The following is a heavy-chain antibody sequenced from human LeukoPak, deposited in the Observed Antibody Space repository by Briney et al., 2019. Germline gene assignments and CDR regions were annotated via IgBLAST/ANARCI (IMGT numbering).Heavy chain of an antibody. CDR2: ISSSSNTI. D-gene: IGHD6-13*01. CDR3: ARGPFWTYSSSWHSDY. Sequence: PGGSLRLSCAASGFTFSSYSMNWVRQAPGKGLEWLSYISSSSNTIYYADSVKGRFTISRDNAKNSLYLQMNSLRDEDTAVYYCARGPFWTYSSSWHSDYWGQGTLVTVSS. V-gene: IGHV3-48*02. CDR1: GFTFSSYS. J-gene: IGHJ4*02.